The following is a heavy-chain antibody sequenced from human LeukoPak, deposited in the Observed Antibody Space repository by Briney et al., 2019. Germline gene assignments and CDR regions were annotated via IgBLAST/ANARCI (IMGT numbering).Heavy chain of an antibody. CDR2: IWYDGSNK. V-gene: IGHV3-33*01. J-gene: IGHJ6*02. CDR3: ARVQSAYYYYYGMDV. Sequence: GGSLRLSCAASGFTFSSYGMHWVRQAPGKGLEWVAVIWYDGSNKYYADSVKGRFAISRDNSKNTLYLQMNSLRAEDTAVYYCARVQSAYYYYYGMDVWGQGTTVTVSS. CDR1: GFTFSSYG.